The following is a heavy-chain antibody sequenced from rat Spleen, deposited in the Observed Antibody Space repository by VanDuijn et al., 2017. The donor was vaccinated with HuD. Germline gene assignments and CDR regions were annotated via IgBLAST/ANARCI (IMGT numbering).Heavy chain of an antibody. J-gene: IGHJ2*01. CDR1: GFSLTDYS. D-gene: IGHD1-11*01. Sequence: VQLKESGPGLVQPSQTLSLTCTVSGFSLTDYSVHWVRQPPGKGLEWMGIMWSGESTAYNSALKSRMSISRDTSKGQVFLKINSLQTEDTAIYYCTRVNPYCDYWGQGVMVTVSS. CDR2: MWSGEST. CDR3: TRVNPYCDY. V-gene: IGHV2S63*01.